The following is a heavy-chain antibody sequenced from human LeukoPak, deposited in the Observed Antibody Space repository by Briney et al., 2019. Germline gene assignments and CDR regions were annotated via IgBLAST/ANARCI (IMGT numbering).Heavy chain of an antibody. CDR1: GGTFSSYA. CDR2: IIPIFGTA. J-gene: IGHJ6*02. Sequence: ASVKVSCKASGGTFSSYAISWVRQAPGQGLEWMGGIIPIFGTANYAQKFQGRVTITADESTSTAYMELSSLRSEDTAVYYCASKEAYCSGGSCYLTASDYYYGMDVWGQGTTVTVSS. V-gene: IGHV1-69*01. D-gene: IGHD2-15*01. CDR3: ASKEAYCSGGSCYLTASDYYYGMDV.